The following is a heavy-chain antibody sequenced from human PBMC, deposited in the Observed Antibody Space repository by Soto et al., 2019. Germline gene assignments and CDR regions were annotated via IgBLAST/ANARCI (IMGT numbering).Heavy chain of an antibody. CDR3: ARAPSHGWFQHFDY. V-gene: IGHV5-51*01. CDR2: IYPGDSDT. D-gene: IGHD6-19*01. J-gene: IGHJ4*02. CDR1: GYRFTSYW. Sequence: GESLKISCTGSGYRFTSYWIAWVRQVPGKGLEWMGIIYPGDSDTRYSPSFEGHVTISADKSISTAYLQWSSLKASDTATYFCARAPSHGWFQHFDYWGQGTLVTVSS.